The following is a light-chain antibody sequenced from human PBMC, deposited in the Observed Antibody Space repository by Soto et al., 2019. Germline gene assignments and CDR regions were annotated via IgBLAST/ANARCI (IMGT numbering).Light chain of an antibody. CDR1: QGISSY. CDR2: AAS. Sequence: AIRMTQSPSSLSASTGDRVTITCRASQGISSYLAWYQQKPGKAPKLLIYAASTLQSGVPSRFSGSGSGTDFTLTISCLQSEDFATYYCQQYYSYPPRPFDQGTKVEIK. J-gene: IGKJ1*01. V-gene: IGKV1-8*01. CDR3: QQYYSYPPRP.